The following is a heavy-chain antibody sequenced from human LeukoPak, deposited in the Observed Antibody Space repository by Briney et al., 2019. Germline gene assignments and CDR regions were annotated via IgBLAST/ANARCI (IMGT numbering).Heavy chain of an antibody. D-gene: IGHD4-23*01. Sequence: GGSLRLSCAASGFIFSTYVMQWVRQAPGKGLECVAVISYDGSNKYYAASVKGRFTISRDNSKNTLYLQMSSLRAEDTAVYYCARVGTVVHFDYWGQGTLVTVSS. V-gene: IGHV3-30-3*01. J-gene: IGHJ4*02. CDR3: ARVGTVVHFDY. CDR2: ISYDGSNK. CDR1: GFIFSTYV.